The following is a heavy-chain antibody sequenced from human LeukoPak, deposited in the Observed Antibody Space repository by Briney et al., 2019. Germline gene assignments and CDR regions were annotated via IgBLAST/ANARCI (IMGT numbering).Heavy chain of an antibody. CDR2: IYYSGSA. CDR1: GGXISSSSWY. V-gene: IGHV4-39*01. CDR3: ARSKKGYSYGPFDY. D-gene: IGHD5-18*01. J-gene: IGHJ4*02. Sequence: SDTLSLTCTVSGGXISSSSWYWGWIRQPPGKGLEWIGSIYYSGSAYYNPSLKSRVTISVDTSKNQFSLKLSSVTAADTAVYYCARSKKGYSYGPFDYWGQGTLVTVSS.